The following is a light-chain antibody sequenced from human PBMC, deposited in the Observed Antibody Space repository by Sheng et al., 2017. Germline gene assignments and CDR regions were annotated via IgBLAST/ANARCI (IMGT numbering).Light chain of an antibody. CDR1: SSDVGSYNL. V-gene: IGLV2-14*02. CDR2: EGS. CDR3: SSYTSSSTLV. Sequence: QSALTQPASVSGSPGQSITISCTGTSSDVGSYNLVSWYQQHPGKAPKLMIYEGSKRPSGVSNRFSGSKSGNTASLTISGLHAEDEADYYCSSYTSSSTLVFGGGTKLTVL. J-gene: IGLJ2*01.